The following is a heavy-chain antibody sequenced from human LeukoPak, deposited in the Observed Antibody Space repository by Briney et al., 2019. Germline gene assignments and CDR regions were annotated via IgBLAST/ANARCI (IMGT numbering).Heavy chain of an antibody. J-gene: IGHJ6*03. CDR3: ARVGSIAARARDYYYYYMDV. CDR1: GGSFSGYY. V-gene: IGHV4-34*01. Sequence: AETLSPTCAVYGGSFSGYYWSWIRQPPGKGLEWIGEINHSGSTNYNPSLKSRVTISVDTSKNQFSLKLSSVTAADTAVYYCARVGSIAARARDYYYYYMDVWGKGTTVTVSS. CDR2: INHSGST. D-gene: IGHD6-6*01.